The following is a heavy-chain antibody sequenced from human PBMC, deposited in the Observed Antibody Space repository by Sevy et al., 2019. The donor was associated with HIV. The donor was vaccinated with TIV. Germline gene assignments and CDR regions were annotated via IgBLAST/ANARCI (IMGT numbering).Heavy chain of an antibody. CDR3: AREIRWPYYYDSSGYYGGVDY. D-gene: IGHD3-22*01. CDR1: GFTFSSYW. CDR2: IKQDGSEK. J-gene: IGHJ4*02. Sequence: GGSLRLSCAASGFTFSSYWMSWVRQAPGKGLEWVANIKQDGSEKYYVDSVKGRFTISRDNAKNSLYLQMNSLRAEDTAVYYCAREIRWPYYYDSSGYYGGVDYWGQGTLVTVSS. V-gene: IGHV3-7*01.